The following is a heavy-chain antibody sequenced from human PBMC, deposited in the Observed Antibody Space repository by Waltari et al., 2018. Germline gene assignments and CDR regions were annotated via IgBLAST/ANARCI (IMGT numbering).Heavy chain of an antibody. D-gene: IGHD3-3*01. CDR3: AIWGRGTGFWSGPWYGMDV. Sequence: QVQLQESGPGLVKPSETLSLTGTVPRGSFSSYYRSWILQSPGKGLELIGNIYYSGSTNYNPSLNSRVTISVDTSKNQFSLKLSSVTAADTALYYCAIWGRGTGFWSGPWYGMDVWGQGTTVTVSS. J-gene: IGHJ6*02. V-gene: IGHV4-59*01. CDR1: RGSFSSYY. CDR2: IYYSGST.